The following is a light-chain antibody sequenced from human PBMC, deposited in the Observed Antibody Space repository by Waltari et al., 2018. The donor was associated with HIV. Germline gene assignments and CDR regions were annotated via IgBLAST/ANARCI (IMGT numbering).Light chain of an antibody. CDR1: QGISNY. CDR2: AAS. Sequence: DLQMTQSPSSLSASVGDRVNITCRASQGISNYLAWYQQKPGKVPKLLIYAASTLQSGVPSRFSGSGSGTDFTLTISSLQPEDVATYYCQKYNSAPPLTFGGGTKVEIK. J-gene: IGKJ4*01. CDR3: QKYNSAPPLT. V-gene: IGKV1-27*01.